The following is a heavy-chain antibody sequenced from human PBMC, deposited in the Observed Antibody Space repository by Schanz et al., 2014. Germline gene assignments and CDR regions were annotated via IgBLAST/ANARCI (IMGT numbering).Heavy chain of an antibody. CDR3: AREGTGAVRGYFDY. CDR1: GASITSGGHY. D-gene: IGHD6-13*01. Sequence: QVQLQESGPGLVKPSQTLSLTCTVSGASITSGGHYWTWIRQVPGKGLEWIGYIDDTWGPKNNSPLKARVTLSLDASTNQFSLKLSSVTAADTAVYYCAREGTGAVRGYFDYWGQGALVTVSS. V-gene: IGHV4-31*03. CDR2: IDDTWGP. J-gene: IGHJ4*02.